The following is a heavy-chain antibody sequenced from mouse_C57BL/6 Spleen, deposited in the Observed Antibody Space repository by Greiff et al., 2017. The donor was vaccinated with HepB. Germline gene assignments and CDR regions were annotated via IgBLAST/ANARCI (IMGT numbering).Heavy chain of an antibody. CDR1: GYTFTSYW. J-gene: IGHJ4*01. Sequence: QVQLQQPGAELVKPGASVKMSCKASGYTFTSYWITWVKQRPGPGLEWIGDIYPGSGSTTYNEKFKSKATLTVDTSSSTAYMQLSSLTSEDSAVYYCARDYGSSYVDYYAMDYWGQGTSVTVSS. D-gene: IGHD1-1*01. V-gene: IGHV1-55*01. CDR2: IYPGSGST. CDR3: ARDYGSSYVDYYAMDY.